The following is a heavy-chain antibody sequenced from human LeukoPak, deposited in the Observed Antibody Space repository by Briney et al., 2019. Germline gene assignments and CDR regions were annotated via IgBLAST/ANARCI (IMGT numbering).Heavy chain of an antibody. CDR3: ARYIPTPIAAAAD. CDR2: ISAYNGNT. CDR1: GYTFTSYG. Sequence: ASVKVSCKASGYTFTSYGISWVRQAPGQGLEWMGWISAYNGNTNYAQKLQGRVTLPTDTSTRTAYMELRSLRSDDTAVYYCARYIPTPIAAAADWGQGTLVTVSS. D-gene: IGHD6-13*01. V-gene: IGHV1-18*01. J-gene: IGHJ4*02.